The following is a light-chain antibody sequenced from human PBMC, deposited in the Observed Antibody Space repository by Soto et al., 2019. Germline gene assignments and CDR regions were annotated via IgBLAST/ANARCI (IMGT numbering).Light chain of an antibody. CDR3: QQYGDSPL. CDR1: QSISGRY. J-gene: IGKJ3*01. Sequence: EIVLTQSPGTLSLSPGERATLSCRASQSISGRYLAWYQQKPGQAPRLLIYGASTRATGIPARFSGSGSGTEFTLAISRLEPEDFAVYYCQQYGDSPLFGPGTKVDIK. V-gene: IGKV3-20*01. CDR2: GAS.